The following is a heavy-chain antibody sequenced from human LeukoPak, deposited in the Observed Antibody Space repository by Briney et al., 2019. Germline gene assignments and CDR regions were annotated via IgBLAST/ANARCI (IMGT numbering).Heavy chain of an antibody. D-gene: IGHD6-13*01. CDR2: ISGSGGST. CDR1: GFTFSSYS. V-gene: IGHV3-23*01. CDR3: AKDHSEREPDHSSSWSQTLDY. J-gene: IGHJ4*02. Sequence: GGSLRLSCAASGFTFSSYSMNWVRQAPGKGLEWVSAISGSGGSTYYADSVKGRFTISRDNSKNTLYLQMNSLRAEDTAVYYCAKDHSEREPDHSSSWSQTLDYWGQGTLVTVSS.